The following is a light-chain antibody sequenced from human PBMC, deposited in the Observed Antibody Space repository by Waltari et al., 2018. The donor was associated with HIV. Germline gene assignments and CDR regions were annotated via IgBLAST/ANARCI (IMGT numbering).Light chain of an antibody. CDR2: AAS. CDR1: QDIKTE. V-gene: IGKV1-39*01. CDR3: QQSHSVPFT. Sequence: DIQMTQSPSSLSASPGDTITITCRTSQDIKTELNWYQQKPGTAPKLLVYAASGFQSGVPERISGSGSGTDFTLTINTLQPDDSATYFCQQSHSVPFTFGAGTKVDVK. J-gene: IGKJ4*01.